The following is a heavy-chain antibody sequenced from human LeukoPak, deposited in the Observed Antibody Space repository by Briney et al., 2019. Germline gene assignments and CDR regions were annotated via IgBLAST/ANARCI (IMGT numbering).Heavy chain of an antibody. Sequence: SETLSLTCAVYGGSFSGYYWSWIPQPPGKGLEWIGEINHSGSTNYNPSLKSRVTISVDTSKNQFSLELSSVTAADTAVYYCARGLYCSSTSCSSWFDPWGQGTLVTVSS. V-gene: IGHV4-34*01. D-gene: IGHD2-2*01. J-gene: IGHJ5*02. CDR3: ARGLYCSSTSCSSWFDP. CDR2: INHSGST. CDR1: GGSFSGYY.